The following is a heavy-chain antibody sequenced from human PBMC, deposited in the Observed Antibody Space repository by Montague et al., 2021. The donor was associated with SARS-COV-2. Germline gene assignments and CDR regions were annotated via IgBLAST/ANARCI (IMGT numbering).Heavy chain of an antibody. V-gene: IGHV2-70*13. D-gene: IGHD6-19*01. CDR3: ARMGSAVPGIMPTYNFNV. Sequence: PALVTPTQTLTLTCTFSGFSLSTSGVCVSWIRQPPGKALEWLALIDCDDDNYYSASLKTRLTISKGPSTHQAVLTMTNMDPVDTGTYYWARMGSAVPGIMPTYNFNVWGQGTQVTVSS. CDR1: GFSLSTSGVC. CDR2: IDCDDDN. J-gene: IGHJ4*02.